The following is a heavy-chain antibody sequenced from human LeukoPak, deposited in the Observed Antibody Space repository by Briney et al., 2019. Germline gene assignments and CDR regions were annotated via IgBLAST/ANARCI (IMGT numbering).Heavy chain of an antibody. Sequence: GSLRLSCTASGFTLGDYAMSWVRQAPGKGLEWVGFIRSKAYGGTTEYAASVKGRFTISRDDSKSIAYLQMNSLKTEDTAVYYCTRAEGYCSSTSCYLFSYYFDYWGQGTLVTVSS. D-gene: IGHD2-2*01. CDR3: TRAEGYCSSTSCYLFSYYFDY. CDR2: IRSKAYGGTT. J-gene: IGHJ4*02. CDR1: GFTLGDYA. V-gene: IGHV3-49*04.